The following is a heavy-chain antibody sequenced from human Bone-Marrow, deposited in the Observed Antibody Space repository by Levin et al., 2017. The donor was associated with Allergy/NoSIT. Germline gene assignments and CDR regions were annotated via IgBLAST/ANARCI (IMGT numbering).Heavy chain of an antibody. V-gene: IGHV1-69-2*01. J-gene: IGHJ4*02. Sequence: ASVKVSCKTSGYTFIDYYIHWVRHAPGKGLEWMGHVDPEDGETVYAEQFQAGVTLTADTSVDTAYMELRGLTPDDTAIYYCATKGGYAVSRFWGRGTRITVS. D-gene: IGHD5-12*01. CDR2: VDPEDGET. CDR3: ATKGGYAVSRF. CDR1: GYTFIDYY.